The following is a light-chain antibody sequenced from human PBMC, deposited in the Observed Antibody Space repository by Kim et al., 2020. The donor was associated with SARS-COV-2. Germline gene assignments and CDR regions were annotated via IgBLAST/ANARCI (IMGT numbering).Light chain of an antibody. J-gene: IGKJ4*01. CDR3: QQRRNWPLT. V-gene: IGKV3-11*01. Sequence: CSPVERATLSCRASQTISSYLAWYQQKPGQAPRLLIYDASDRATGIPARFSGSGSGTDFTLTISSLEPEDFAVYYCQQRRNWPLTFGGGTKVDI. CDR1: QTISSY. CDR2: DAS.